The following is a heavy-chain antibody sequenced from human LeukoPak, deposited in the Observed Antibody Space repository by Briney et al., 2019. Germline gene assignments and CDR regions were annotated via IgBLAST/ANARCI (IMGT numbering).Heavy chain of an antibody. CDR3: ARDPGSSWHAGFDY. CDR2: IYSGGTT. J-gene: IGHJ4*02. Sequence: GGSLRLSCAVSGFTISNNYMNWVRQAPGKGLEWVSVIYSGGTTYYADSVKGRFTISRDNSKNTLYLQMNSLRAEDTAVYYCARDPGSSWHAGFDYWGQGTLVTVSS. V-gene: IGHV3-66*01. D-gene: IGHD6-13*01. CDR1: GFTISNNY.